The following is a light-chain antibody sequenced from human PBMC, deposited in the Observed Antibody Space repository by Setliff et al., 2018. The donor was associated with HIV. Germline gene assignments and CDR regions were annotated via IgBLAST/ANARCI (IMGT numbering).Light chain of an antibody. CDR1: SCDVGNYNY. Sequence: QSVLTQPASVSGSPGQSITISCTGTSCDVGNYNYVSWYQQHPGKAPKLMIYEVSNRPSGISNRFSGSKSGNTASLTISGLQAEDEADYYCSSHTPSSTLVFGTGTKVTVL. V-gene: IGLV2-14*01. CDR2: EVS. CDR3: SSHTPSSTLV. J-gene: IGLJ1*01.